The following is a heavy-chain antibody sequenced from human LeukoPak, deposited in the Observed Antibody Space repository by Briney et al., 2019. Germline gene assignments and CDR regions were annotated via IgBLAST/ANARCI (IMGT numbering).Heavy chain of an antibody. CDR2: ISSSSSYI. D-gene: IGHD5-18*01. CDR1: GFTFSSYE. Sequence: GGPLRLSCAASGFTFSSYEMNWVRQAPGKGLEWVSSISSSSSYIYYADSVKGRFTISRDNAKNSLYLQMNSLRAEDTAVYYCARFTPTAMVTADYWGQGTLVTVSS. J-gene: IGHJ4*02. V-gene: IGHV3-21*01. CDR3: ARFTPTAMVTADY.